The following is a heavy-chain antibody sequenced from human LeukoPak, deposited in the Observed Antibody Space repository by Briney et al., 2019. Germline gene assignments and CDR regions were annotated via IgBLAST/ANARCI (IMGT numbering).Heavy chain of an antibody. CDR2: IYYSGST. V-gene: IGHV4-59*01. Sequence: SSETLSLTCTVSGGSISSYYWSWIRQPPGKGLEWIGYIYYSGSTNYNPSLKSRVTISVDTSKNQFSLKLSSVTAADTAVYYCARDKDSSGWGLFDYWGQGTLVTVSS. CDR1: GGSISSYY. D-gene: IGHD6-19*01. J-gene: IGHJ4*02. CDR3: ARDKDSSGWGLFDY.